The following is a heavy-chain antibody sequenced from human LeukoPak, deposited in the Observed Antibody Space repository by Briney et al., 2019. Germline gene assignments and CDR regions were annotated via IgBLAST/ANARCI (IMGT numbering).Heavy chain of an antibody. J-gene: IGHJ4*02. CDR2: IYYSGST. CDR1: GGSISSYY. Sequence: SETLSLTCTVSGGSISSYYWSWIRQPPGKGLEWIGYIYYSGSTNYNPSLKSRVTISVDTSKNQFSLKLSSVTAADTAVYYCARAEFDSSGYEGFDYWGQGTLVTVSS. CDR3: ARAEFDSSGYEGFDY. V-gene: IGHV4-59*01. D-gene: IGHD3-22*01.